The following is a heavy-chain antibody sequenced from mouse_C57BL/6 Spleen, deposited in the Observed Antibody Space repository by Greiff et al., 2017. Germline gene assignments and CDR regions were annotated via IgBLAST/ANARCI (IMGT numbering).Heavy chain of an antibody. J-gene: IGHJ4*01. CDR2: ISSGGSYT. D-gene: IGHD2-1*01. Sequence: EVQVVESGGDLVKPGGSLKLSCTASGFTFSSYGMSWVRQTPDKRLEWVADISSGGSYTNYHDSVKGRFTISGDNAKNTLYMQMSSLQSEDTAMYYCARHREGGNNDYAMDYWGQGTSVTVSS. CDR1: GFTFSSYG. CDR3: ARHREGGNNDYAMDY. V-gene: IGHV5-6*01.